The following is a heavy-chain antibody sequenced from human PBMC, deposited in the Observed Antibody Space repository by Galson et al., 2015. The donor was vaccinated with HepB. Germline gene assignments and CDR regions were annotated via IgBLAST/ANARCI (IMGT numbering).Heavy chain of an antibody. V-gene: IGHV1-58*01. CDR2: IVVGSGNT. Sequence: SVKVSCKASGFTFTSSAVQWVRQARGQRLEWIGWIVVGSGNTNYAQKFQERVTITRDMSTSTAYMELSSLRSEDTAMYYCASPITYYYGSGSKPLDAFDIWGQGTMVTVSS. CDR1: GFTFTSSA. J-gene: IGHJ3*02. D-gene: IGHD3-10*01. CDR3: ASPITYYYGSGSKPLDAFDI.